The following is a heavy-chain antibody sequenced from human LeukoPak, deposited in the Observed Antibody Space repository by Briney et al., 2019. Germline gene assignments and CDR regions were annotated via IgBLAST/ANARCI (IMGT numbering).Heavy chain of an antibody. V-gene: IGHV5-51*01. J-gene: IGHJ3*02. CDR2: IYPGGSDT. CDR1: GYSFTNYW. Sequence: GESLKISCTGFGYSFTNYWIGWVRQMSGKGLEWMGTIYPGGSDTGYSPSFQGQVTISADKSISTAYLQWSSLKASDTAMYYCATGIAAAGTEAFDIWGQGTMVTVSS. CDR3: ATGIAAAGTEAFDI. D-gene: IGHD6-13*01.